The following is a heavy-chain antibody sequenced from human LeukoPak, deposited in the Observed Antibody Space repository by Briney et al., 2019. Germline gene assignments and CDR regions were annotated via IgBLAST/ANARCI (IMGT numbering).Heavy chain of an antibody. CDR1: GFTFSKHW. CDR2: ITSGSSYI. Sequence: PGGSLRLSCAASGFTFSKHWMHWVRQAPGKGLEGVSSITSGSSYIYYPHSLKGRFTISSDNDKNSLYLQMNSLRAEDTAVYYCARDPYSGSYGNYYYYFMDVWGKGTTVPISS. V-gene: IGHV3-21*01. CDR3: ARDPYSGSYGNYYYYFMDV. D-gene: IGHD1-26*01. J-gene: IGHJ6*03.